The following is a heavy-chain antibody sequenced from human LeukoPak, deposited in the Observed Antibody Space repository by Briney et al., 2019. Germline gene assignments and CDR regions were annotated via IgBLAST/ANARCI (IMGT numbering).Heavy chain of an antibody. D-gene: IGHD2-2*02. CDR2: ISSSSSYI. CDR3: ARQLDGFERYCSSTSCYTPDY. J-gene: IGHJ4*02. Sequence: GGSLRLSCAASGFTFSSYSMNWVRQAPGKGLEWVSSISSSSSYIYYADSVKGRFTISRDNAKNSLYLQMNSLRAEDTAVYYCARQLDGFERYCSSTSCYTPDYWGQGTLVTVSS. CDR1: GFTFSSYS. V-gene: IGHV3-21*01.